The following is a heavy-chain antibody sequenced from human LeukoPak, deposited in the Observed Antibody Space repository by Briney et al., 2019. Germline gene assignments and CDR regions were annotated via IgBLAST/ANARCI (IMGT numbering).Heavy chain of an antibody. J-gene: IGHJ4*02. Sequence: GGSLRLSCAASGFTFSSYGMHWVRQAPGKGLEWVAVISYDGSNKYYADSVKGRFTISRDNSKNTLYLQMNSLRAEDTAVYYCAKWSVTNYFDYWGQGTLVTVSS. CDR3: AKWSVTNYFDY. CDR2: ISYDGSNK. CDR1: GFTFSSYG. V-gene: IGHV3-30*18. D-gene: IGHD3-3*01.